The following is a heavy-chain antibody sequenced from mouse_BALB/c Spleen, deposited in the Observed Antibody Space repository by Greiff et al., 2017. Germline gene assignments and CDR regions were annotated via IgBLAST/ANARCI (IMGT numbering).Heavy chain of an antibody. Sequence: VQLQQSGAELVRPGTSVKISCKASGYTFTNYWLGWVKQRPGHGLEWIGDIYPGGGYTNYNEKFKGKATLTADTSSSTAYMQLSSLTSEDSAVYFCARGGRYRYERYYFDYWGQGTTLTVSS. CDR3: ARGGRYRYERYYFDY. V-gene: IGHV1-63*02. CDR1: GYTFTNYW. D-gene: IGHD2-14*01. J-gene: IGHJ2*01. CDR2: IYPGGGYT.